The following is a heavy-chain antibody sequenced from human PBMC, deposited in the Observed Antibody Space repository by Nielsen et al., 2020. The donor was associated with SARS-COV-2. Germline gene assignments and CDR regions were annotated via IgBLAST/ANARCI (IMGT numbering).Heavy chain of an antibody. CDR1: GGSINSGDYY. CDR3: ARATMTDADAFDI. V-gene: IGHV4-30-4*01. CDR2: IYYSGTT. Sequence: LRLSCTVSGGSINSGDYYWNWVRQPPGKGLEWIGYIYYSGTTYYNPSHESRATISVATSKSQSSLKLRSVTAADTAVYYCARATMTDADAFDIWGQGAMVSVSS. J-gene: IGHJ3*02. D-gene: IGHD4-17*01.